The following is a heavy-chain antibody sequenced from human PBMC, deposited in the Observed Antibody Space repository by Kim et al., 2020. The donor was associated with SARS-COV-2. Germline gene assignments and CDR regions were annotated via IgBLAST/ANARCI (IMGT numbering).Heavy chain of an antibody. CDR3: ARTWFSESHAFDI. Sequence: PSHTGRVTISVDTSKNQFSLKLSSVTAADTAVYYCARTWFSESHAFDIWGQGTMVTVSS. J-gene: IGHJ3*02. D-gene: IGHD3-10*01. V-gene: IGHV4-59*01.